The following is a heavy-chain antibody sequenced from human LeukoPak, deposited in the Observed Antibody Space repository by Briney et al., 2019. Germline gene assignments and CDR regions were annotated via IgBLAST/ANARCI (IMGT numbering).Heavy chain of an antibody. CDR1: GFTFSSYW. D-gene: IGHD2-8*01. Sequence: GGSLRLSCAASGFTFSSYWMHWVRQAPGKGLVWVSRIKTDGTDTTYADSVKGRFTISRDNAKNTLYLQMNSLRAEDTAVYYCARRDIVLMVYATDAFDIWGQGTMVTVSS. V-gene: IGHV3-74*01. CDR2: IKTDGTDT. CDR3: ARRDIVLMVYATDAFDI. J-gene: IGHJ3*02.